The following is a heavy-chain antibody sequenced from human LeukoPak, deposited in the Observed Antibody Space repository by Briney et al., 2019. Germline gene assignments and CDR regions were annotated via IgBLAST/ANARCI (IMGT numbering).Heavy chain of an antibody. V-gene: IGHV3-21*01. J-gene: IGHJ1*01. CDR1: GFTFSSYS. Sequence: GGSLRLSCAASGFTFSSYSMNWVRQAPGKGLEWVSSISSSSSYIYYADSVKGRFTISRDNAKNSLYLQMNSLRAEDTAVYYCARDRQQLVPGYFQHWGQGTLVTVSS. D-gene: IGHD6-13*01. CDR2: ISSSSSYI. CDR3: ARDRQQLVPGYFQH.